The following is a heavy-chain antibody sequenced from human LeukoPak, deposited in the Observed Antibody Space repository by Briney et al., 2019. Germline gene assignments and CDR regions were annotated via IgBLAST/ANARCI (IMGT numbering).Heavy chain of an antibody. CDR1: GFTFSSYG. Sequence: GGSLRLSCAASGFTFSSYGMHWVRQAPGKGLEWISYISHDSGIRYYADSVKGRFTISRDNSKNTLYLQMNSLRAEDTAVYYCARELYYYDSSGYPSGAFDIWGQGTMVTVSS. V-gene: IGHV3-48*01. D-gene: IGHD3-22*01. J-gene: IGHJ3*02. CDR3: ARELYYYDSSGYPSGAFDI. CDR2: ISHDSGIR.